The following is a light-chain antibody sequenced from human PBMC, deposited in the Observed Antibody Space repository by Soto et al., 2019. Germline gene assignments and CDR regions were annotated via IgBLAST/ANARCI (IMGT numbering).Light chain of an antibody. CDR1: SSDVGSYNL. J-gene: IGLJ2*01. CDR2: EGS. V-gene: IGLV2-23*01. CDR3: CSYAGSSTSVV. Sequence: QSALTQPASVSGSPGQSITISCTGTSSDVGSYNLVSWYQQHPGKAPKLMIYEGSKRPSGVSNRFSGSKSGNTAYLTISGLQAEEEADYYCCSYAGSSTSVVFGGGTKVNVL.